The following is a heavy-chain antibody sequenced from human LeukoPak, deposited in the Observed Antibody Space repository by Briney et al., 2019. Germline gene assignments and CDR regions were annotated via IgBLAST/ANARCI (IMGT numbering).Heavy chain of an antibody. Sequence: PRASVKVSCKASGYTFTNYGISWVRQAPGKGLEWMGGFDPEDGERIYAQKFRGRVTMTEDASTDTAYMELSSLRSEDTAVYFCAGRERPNDVFDMWGQGTMVTVSS. D-gene: IGHD1-26*01. J-gene: IGHJ3*02. CDR2: FDPEDGER. V-gene: IGHV1-24*01. CDR3: AGRERPNDVFDM. CDR1: GYTFTNYG.